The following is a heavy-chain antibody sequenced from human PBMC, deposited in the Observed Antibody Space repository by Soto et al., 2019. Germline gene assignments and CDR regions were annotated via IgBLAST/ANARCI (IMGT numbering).Heavy chain of an antibody. CDR1: GYTFTNYW. J-gene: IGHJ4*02. CDR2: IYPGDSDT. V-gene: IGHV5-51*01. CDR3: ARQFNFDF. Sequence: GESLKISCRGSGYTFTNYWIGWVRQMPGKGLEWMGIIYPGDSDTTYSPSFQGQVTISADKSINTAYLQWSSLKTSDTAMYYCARQFNFDFWGQGTLATVSS.